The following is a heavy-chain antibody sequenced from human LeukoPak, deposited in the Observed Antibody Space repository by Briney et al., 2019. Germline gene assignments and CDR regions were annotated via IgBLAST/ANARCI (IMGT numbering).Heavy chain of an antibody. Sequence: SETLSLTCTISVASIRSSSHHWGWIRHSPGKGLEWIGNIYYGRTIYYNPSLNSRVTISVVTSKDQFTLQLNSVTAADTAVYYCVRHDGRGGATMGAFDSWGQGSLVIVSS. D-gene: IGHD5-12*01. CDR2: IYYGRTI. CDR3: VRHDGRGGATMGAFDS. V-gene: IGHV4-39*01. J-gene: IGHJ5*01. CDR1: VASIRSSSHH.